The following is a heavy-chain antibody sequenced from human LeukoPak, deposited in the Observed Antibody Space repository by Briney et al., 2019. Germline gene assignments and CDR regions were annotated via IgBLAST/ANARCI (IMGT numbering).Heavy chain of an antibody. J-gene: IGHJ4*02. Sequence: EASVKVSCKASGYTFTSYDINWVRQATGQGLEWMGWMNPNSGNTGYAQKFQGRVTMTRNTSISTAYMELSSLRSEDTAVYYCAGGGRSPYYFDYWGQGTLVTVSS. V-gene: IGHV1-8*01. CDR3: AGGGRSPYYFDY. D-gene: IGHD1-26*01. CDR1: GYTFTSYD. CDR2: MNPNSGNT.